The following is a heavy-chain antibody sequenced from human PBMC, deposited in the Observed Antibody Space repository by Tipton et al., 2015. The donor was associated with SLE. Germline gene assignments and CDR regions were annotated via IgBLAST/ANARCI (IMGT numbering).Heavy chain of an antibody. V-gene: IGHV4-59*12. D-gene: IGHD1-14*01. Sequence: TLSLTCTVSGGSISNYYWSWIRQPPGRGLEWIGYVYYSGTTNYNPSLKRRATMSVDTSKNQFSLKLSSVTAADTAVYYCARGPMTTDYYGMDVWGQGTTVTVSS. CDR3: ARGPMTTDYYGMDV. CDR1: GGSISNYY. J-gene: IGHJ6*02. CDR2: VYYSGTT.